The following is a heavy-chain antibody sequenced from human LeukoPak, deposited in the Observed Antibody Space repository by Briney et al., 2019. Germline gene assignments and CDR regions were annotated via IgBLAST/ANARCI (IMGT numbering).Heavy chain of an antibody. Sequence: GGSLRLSCAASGFTFSSYAMHWVRQAPGKGLEWVSLISGDGDRTSYADSVKGRFTISRDNDKNSLYLQMNSLRIEDTALYYCAKDRGYEVVFDPWGQGPLVAVSS. CDR1: GFTFSSYA. V-gene: IGHV3-43*02. CDR2: ISGDGDRT. CDR3: AKDRGYEVVFDP. J-gene: IGHJ5*02. D-gene: IGHD5-12*01.